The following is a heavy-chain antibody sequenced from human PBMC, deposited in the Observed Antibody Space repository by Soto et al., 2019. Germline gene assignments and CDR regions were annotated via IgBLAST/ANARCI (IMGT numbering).Heavy chain of an antibody. J-gene: IGHJ1*01. CDR1: GFTFSSSA. V-gene: IGHV1-58*01. Sequence: GASVKVSCKASGFTFSSSAVQWVRQARGQRLEWIGWIVLGSGKTDYSQRFQRRVIIARDMSTSTAYLEINTLRFDDTAVYYCATDQLSHLAWGQGTLVTLTS. CDR3: ATDQLSHLA. D-gene: IGHD3-16*01. CDR2: IVLGSGKT.